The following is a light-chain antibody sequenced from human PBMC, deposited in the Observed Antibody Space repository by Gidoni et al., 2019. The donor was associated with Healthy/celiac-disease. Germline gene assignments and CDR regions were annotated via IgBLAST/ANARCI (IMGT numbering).Light chain of an antibody. J-gene: IGKJ4*01. CDR1: QSISSY. V-gene: IGKV1-39*01. Sequence: IQMTQPPSSLSASVGDRVTITCRASQSISSYLNWYQQKPGKAPKLLIYAAASMQSGVPSRFSGSGSGTDFTLTIRGLQPEDFSTCYCQQSYSTLLTFXGXTKVEIK. CDR3: QQSYSTLLT. CDR2: AAA.